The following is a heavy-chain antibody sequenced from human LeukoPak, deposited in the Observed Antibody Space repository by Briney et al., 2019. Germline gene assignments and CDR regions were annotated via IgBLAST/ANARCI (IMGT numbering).Heavy chain of an antibody. J-gene: IGHJ3*02. D-gene: IGHD3-10*01. V-gene: IGHV1-69*05. CDR3: ARDQVLWSTGAFDI. Sequence: SVKVSCKASGGAFSSYAISWVRQAPGQGLEWMGGIIPIFGTANYAQKFQGRVTITTDESTSTAYMELSSLRSEDTAVYYCARDQVLWSTGAFDIWGQGTMVSVSS. CDR1: GGAFSSYA. CDR2: IIPIFGTA.